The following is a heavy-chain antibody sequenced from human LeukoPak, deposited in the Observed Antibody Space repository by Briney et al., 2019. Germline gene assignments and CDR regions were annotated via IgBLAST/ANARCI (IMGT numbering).Heavy chain of an antibody. V-gene: IGHV3-72*01. CDR1: GFAFRDHS. CDR3: ARDAGWSLDP. Sequence: GGSLRLYCEASGFAFRDHSMDWVRQAPGKGLEWVGRIRTKPDSYKTDYAASVGGRFSISRDDSKSSLFLQMESLKTEDTAIYYCARDAGWSLDPWGQGTLVTVFS. D-gene: IGHD1-26*01. J-gene: IGHJ5*02. CDR2: IRTKPDSYKT.